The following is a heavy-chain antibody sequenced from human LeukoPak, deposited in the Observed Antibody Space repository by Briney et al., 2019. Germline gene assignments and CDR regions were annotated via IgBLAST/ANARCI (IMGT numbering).Heavy chain of an antibody. D-gene: IGHD1-20*01. Sequence: ASVKVSCKASGGTFSSYAISWVRQAPGQGLEWMGGIIPIFGTANYAQKFQGRVTITADESTSTAYMELSSLRSKDTAVYYCASVYNWNDGDYWGQGTLVTVSS. V-gene: IGHV1-69*13. J-gene: IGHJ4*02. CDR1: GGTFSSYA. CDR3: ASVYNWNDGDY. CDR2: IIPIFGTA.